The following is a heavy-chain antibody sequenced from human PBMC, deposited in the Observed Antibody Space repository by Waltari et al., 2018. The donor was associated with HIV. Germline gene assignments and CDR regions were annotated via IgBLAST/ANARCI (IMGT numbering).Heavy chain of an antibody. D-gene: IGHD4-17*01. J-gene: IGHJ4*02. CDR1: GFTLSSSG. V-gene: IGHV3-33*01. CDR2: IWYDGSNK. Sequence: QVQLVESGGGVVQPGRSLSLSWAASGFTLSSSGLPWVRQAPGKGLEWVAVIWYDGSNKYYADSVKGRFTISRDNSKNTLYLQMNSLRAEDTAVYYCARDQGDYHYFDYWGQGTLVTVSS. CDR3: ARDQGDYHYFDY.